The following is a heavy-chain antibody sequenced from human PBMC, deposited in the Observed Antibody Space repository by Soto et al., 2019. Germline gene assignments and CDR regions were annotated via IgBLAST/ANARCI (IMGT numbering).Heavy chain of an antibody. Sequence: EVQLLESGGGLVQPGGSLRLSCAASGFTFRSYAMSWVRQAPGKGLEWVSAVSASGTGTYYSDSVKVRFTISRDNSKNTLYLQMNSLRDEDTALYYCARDQGASYGLYYFDYWGQGTLVTVSS. V-gene: IGHV3-23*01. CDR1: GFTFRSYA. CDR2: VSASGTGT. D-gene: IGHD5-18*01. J-gene: IGHJ4*02. CDR3: ARDQGASYGLYYFDY.